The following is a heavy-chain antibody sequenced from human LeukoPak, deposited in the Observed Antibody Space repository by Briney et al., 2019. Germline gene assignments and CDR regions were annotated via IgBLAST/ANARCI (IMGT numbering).Heavy chain of an antibody. CDR2: IYHSGST. D-gene: IGHD3-22*01. J-gene: IGHJ4*02. CDR3: ARGGDYYDSSGYPFDY. Sequence: SETLSLTCAVSGGSISSGGYSWSWIRQPPGTGLEWIGYIYHSGSTYYNPSLKSRVTISVDRSKNQFSLKLSSVTAADTAVYYCARGGDYYDSSGYPFDYWGQGTLVTVSS. V-gene: IGHV4-30-2*01. CDR1: GGSISSGGYS.